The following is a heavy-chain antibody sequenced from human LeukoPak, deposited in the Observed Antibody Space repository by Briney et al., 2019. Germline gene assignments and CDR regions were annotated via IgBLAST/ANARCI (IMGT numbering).Heavy chain of an antibody. D-gene: IGHD1-14*01. J-gene: IGHJ5*02. CDR1: GYSISSGYY. V-gene: IGHV4-38-2*02. Sequence: SETLSLTCTVSGYSISSGYYWGWIRQPPGKGPEWIGSIYHSGSTYYNPSLKSRVTISVDTSKNQFSLKLSSVTAADTAVYYCARDRRYKFDPWGQGTLVTVSS. CDR2: IYHSGST. CDR3: ARDRRYKFDP.